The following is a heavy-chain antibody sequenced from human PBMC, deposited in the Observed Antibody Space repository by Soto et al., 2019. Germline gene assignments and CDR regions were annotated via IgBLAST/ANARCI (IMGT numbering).Heavy chain of an antibody. D-gene: IGHD2-2*01. J-gene: IGHJ4*02. CDR3: ARVSKSFSSWDY. V-gene: IGHV3-7*01. CDR2: IKQDGSEK. CDR1: GFTLSSYW. Sequence: PGGSLRLSCAASGFTLSSYWMSWVRQAPGKGLEWVANIKQDGSEKYYVDSVKGRFTISRDNAKSTLYLQMNSLRAEDTAVYYCARVSKSFSSWDYWGQGTLVTVSS.